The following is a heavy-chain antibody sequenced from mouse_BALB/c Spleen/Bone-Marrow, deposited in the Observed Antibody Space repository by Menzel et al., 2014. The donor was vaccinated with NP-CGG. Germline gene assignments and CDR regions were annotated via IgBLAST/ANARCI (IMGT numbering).Heavy chain of an antibody. V-gene: IGHV1-54*01. CDR1: GYAFTNYW. CDR3: ERELVRGMDY. CDR2: INPGSGGI. Sequence: QVQLQHPGAELVRPGTSVKVSCKASGYAFTNYWREWIKQRPGQGLERIGVINPGSGGINYNEKFKGKATLTADKSSSTAYMQLSSLTSDDSAVYFCERELVRGMDYWGQGTSVTVSS. J-gene: IGHJ4*01. D-gene: IGHD1-1*01.